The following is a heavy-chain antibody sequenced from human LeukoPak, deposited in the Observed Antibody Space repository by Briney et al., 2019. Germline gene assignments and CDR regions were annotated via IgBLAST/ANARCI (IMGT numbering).Heavy chain of an antibody. Sequence: GASVKVSCKASGGTFSSYAISWVRQAPGQGLEWMEGIIPIFGTANYAQKFQGRVTITADESTSTAYMELSSLRSEDTAVYYCARGTRYSSGWYAGYWGQGTLVTVSS. CDR3: ARGTRYSSGWYAGY. CDR2: IIPIFGTA. D-gene: IGHD6-19*01. CDR1: GGTFSSYA. J-gene: IGHJ4*02. V-gene: IGHV1-69*13.